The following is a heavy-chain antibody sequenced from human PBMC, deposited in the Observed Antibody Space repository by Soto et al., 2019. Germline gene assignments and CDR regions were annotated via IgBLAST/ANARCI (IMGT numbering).Heavy chain of an antibody. J-gene: IGHJ4*02. Sequence: SETLSLTCTVSGGSISSYYWSWIRQPPGKGLEWIGYIYYSGSTNYNPSLKSRVTISVDTSKNQFSLKLSSVTAADTAVYYCARVDKRNYYDSSGYVDYWGQGTLVTVSS. CDR1: GGSISSYY. CDR3: ARVDKRNYYDSSGYVDY. CDR2: IYYSGST. V-gene: IGHV4-59*01. D-gene: IGHD3-22*01.